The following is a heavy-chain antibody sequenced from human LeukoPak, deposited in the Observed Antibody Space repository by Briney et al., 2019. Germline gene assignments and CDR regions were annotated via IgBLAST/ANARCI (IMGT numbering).Heavy chain of an antibody. CDR3: ARVVAAAGMSFDY. CDR2: IYYSGST. Sequence: SETLPLTCTVSGGSISSGGYYWSWIRQHPGKGLEWIGYIYYSGSTYYNPSLKSRVTISVDTSKNQFSLKLSSVTAADTAVYYCARVVAAAGMSFDYWGQGTLVTVSS. CDR1: GGSISSGGYY. D-gene: IGHD6-13*01. V-gene: IGHV4-31*03. J-gene: IGHJ4*02.